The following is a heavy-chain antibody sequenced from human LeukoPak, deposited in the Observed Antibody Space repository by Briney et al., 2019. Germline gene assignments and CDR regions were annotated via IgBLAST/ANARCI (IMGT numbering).Heavy chain of an antibody. CDR1: GGFFSGYY. D-gene: IGHD3-3*01. J-gene: IGHJ5*02. CDR2: INHSGST. Sequence: SETLSLTCAVYGGFFSGYYWSWIRQPPREGLEWIGEINHSGSTNYNPSLKSRVTISVDTSKNHLTLKLTSVTAADTAVYYCARQDPGWSGYFNYFDPWGQGTLVTVSS. V-gene: IGHV4-34*01. CDR3: ARQDPGWSGYFNYFDP.